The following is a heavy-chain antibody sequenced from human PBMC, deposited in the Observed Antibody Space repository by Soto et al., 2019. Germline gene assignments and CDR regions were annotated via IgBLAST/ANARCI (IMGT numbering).Heavy chain of an antibody. CDR3: ARVTSPIAAAGIIDY. V-gene: IGHV4-34*01. J-gene: IGHJ4*02. D-gene: IGHD6-13*01. CDR2: INHSGST. CDR1: GGSFSGYY. Sequence: QVQLQQWGAGLLKPSETLSLTCAVYGGSFSGYYWSWIRQPPGKGLEWIGEINHSGSTNYNPSLKSRVTISVATSKNQFSLELSSVTAADTAVYYCARVTSPIAAAGIIDYWGQGTLVTVSS.